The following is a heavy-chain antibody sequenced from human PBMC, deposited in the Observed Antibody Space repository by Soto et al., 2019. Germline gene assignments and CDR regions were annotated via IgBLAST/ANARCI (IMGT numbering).Heavy chain of an antibody. CDR1: GFTFSSYS. D-gene: IGHD3-22*01. V-gene: IGHV3-21*01. J-gene: IGHJ3*02. CDR3: ARSTYYYDSISYPDAFDI. Sequence: PGGSLRLSCAASGFTFSSYSMNWVRQAPGKGLEWVSSTSSSSSYIHYADSVKGRFTISRDNAKNSLYLQMNSLRAEDTAVYYCARSTYYYDSISYPDAFDIWGQGTMVTVSS. CDR2: TSSSSSYI.